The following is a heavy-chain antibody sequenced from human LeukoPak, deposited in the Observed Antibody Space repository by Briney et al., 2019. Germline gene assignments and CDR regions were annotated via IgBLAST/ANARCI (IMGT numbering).Heavy chain of an antibody. CDR1: GGSFSGYY. CDR2: INHSGST. J-gene: IGHJ4*02. CDR3: ARGVRYYYGSGSYYNPPIDY. Sequence: SETLSLTCAVYGGSFSGYYWSWIRQPPGKGLEWIGEINHSGSTNYNPSLKSRVTISVDTSKNQFSLKLSSVTAADTAVYYCARGVRYYYGSGSYYNPPIDYWGQGTLVTVSS. V-gene: IGHV4-34*01. D-gene: IGHD3-10*01.